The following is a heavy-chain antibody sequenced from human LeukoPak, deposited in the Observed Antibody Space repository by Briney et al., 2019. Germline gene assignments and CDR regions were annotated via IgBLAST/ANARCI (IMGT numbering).Heavy chain of an antibody. CDR3: ATTLRNNPP. CDR2: INPSGGST. J-gene: IGHJ5*02. D-gene: IGHD1-14*01. CDR1: GYTFTSYY. Sequence: ASVKVSCKASGYTFTSYYMHWVRQAPGQGLEWMGIINPSGGSTSYAQKFQGRVTMTRDMSTSTVYKELSSLRSEDTAVYYCATTLRNNPPWGQGTLVTVFS. V-gene: IGHV1-46*01.